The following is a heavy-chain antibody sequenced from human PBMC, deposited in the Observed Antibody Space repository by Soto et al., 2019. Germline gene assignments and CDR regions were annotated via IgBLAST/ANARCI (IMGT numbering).Heavy chain of an antibody. D-gene: IGHD3-3*01. CDR3: ARGATTEWLPYNDY. J-gene: IGHJ4*02. CDR1: GFTFSSYA. CDR2: ISYDGSNK. V-gene: IGHV3-30-3*01. Sequence: GGSLRLSCAASGFTFSSYAMHWVRQAPGKGLEWVAVISYDGSNKYYADSRKGRFTISRDNSKNTLYLQMNRMTAEATAVYYCARGATTEWLPYNDYWGQGTLVTVSS.